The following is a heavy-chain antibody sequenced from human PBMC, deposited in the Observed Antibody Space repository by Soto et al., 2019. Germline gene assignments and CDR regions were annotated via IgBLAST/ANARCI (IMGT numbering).Heavy chain of an antibody. J-gene: IGHJ6*02. CDR2: TYYRSKWYN. Sequence: SQTLSLTCAISGDSVSSNSAAWNWIRQSPSRGFEWLGRTYYRSKWYNDYAVSVKSRITINPDTSKNQFSLQLNSVTPEDTAVYYCARDCTNGVCYPSYHYGMDVWGQGTTVTVSS. CDR1: GDSVSSNSAA. D-gene: IGHD2-8*01. CDR3: ARDCTNGVCYPSYHYGMDV. V-gene: IGHV6-1*01.